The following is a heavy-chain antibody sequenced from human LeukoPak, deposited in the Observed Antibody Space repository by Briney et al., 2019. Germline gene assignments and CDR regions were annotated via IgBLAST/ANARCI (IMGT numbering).Heavy chain of an antibody. CDR1: GFTFSSYW. J-gene: IGHJ4*02. V-gene: IGHV3-7*01. D-gene: IGHD6-13*01. CDR2: IKQDGSEK. Sequence: TGGSLRLSCAASGFTFSSYWMSWVRQAPGKGLEWVANIKQDGSEKYYVDSVKGRFTISRDNAKNSLYLQMNSLRAEDTAVYYCASTGYSSSWYGIMLDYWGQGTLVTVSS. CDR3: ASTGYSSSWYGIMLDY.